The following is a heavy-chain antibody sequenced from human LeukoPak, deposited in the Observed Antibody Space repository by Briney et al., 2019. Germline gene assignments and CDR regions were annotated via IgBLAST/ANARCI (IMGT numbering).Heavy chain of an antibody. D-gene: IGHD6-19*01. V-gene: IGHV1-69*06. CDR2: IIPIFGTA. CDR3: ARVFQWLVRDLSVHNWFDP. CDR1: GGTFSSYA. J-gene: IGHJ5*02. Sequence: SVKVSCKASGGTFSSYAISWVRQAPGQGLEWMGGIIPIFGTANYAQKFQGRVTITADKSTSTAYMELSSLRSEGTAVYYCARVFQWLVRDLSVHNWFDPWGQGTLVTVSS.